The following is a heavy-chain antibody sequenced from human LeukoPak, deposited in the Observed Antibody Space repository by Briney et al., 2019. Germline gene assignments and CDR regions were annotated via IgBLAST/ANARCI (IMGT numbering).Heavy chain of an antibody. CDR1: GGSISSSSYY. Sequence: SETLSLTCTVSGGSISSSSYYWGWIRQPPGKGREWIGSIYYSGSTYYNPSLKSRVTISVDTSKNQFSLKLSSVTAADTAVYYCASLNMVRGVIPNTDYWGQGTLVTVSS. V-gene: IGHV4-39*01. J-gene: IGHJ4*02. CDR3: ASLNMVRGVIPNTDY. D-gene: IGHD3-10*01. CDR2: IYYSGST.